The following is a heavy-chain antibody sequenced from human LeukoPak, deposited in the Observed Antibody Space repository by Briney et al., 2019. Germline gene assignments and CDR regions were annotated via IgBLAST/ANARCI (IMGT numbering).Heavy chain of an antibody. J-gene: IGHJ4*02. D-gene: IGHD2-15*01. V-gene: IGHV3-23*01. CDR2: INIRGANT. Sequence: PGGPLRLSCAASGFTFSSYAMSWVRQAPGKGLEWVSSINIRGANTNYADSVKGRFTISRDDSKNTLYLQMSSLRAEDTAVYFCARRGRSGGNCYPCDYWGQGTLVTVSS. CDR3: ARRGRSGGNCYPCDY. CDR1: GFTFSSYA.